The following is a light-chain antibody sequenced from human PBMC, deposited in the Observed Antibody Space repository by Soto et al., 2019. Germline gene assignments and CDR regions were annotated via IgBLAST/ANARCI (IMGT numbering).Light chain of an antibody. CDR1: QSISDT. CDR2: DAS. V-gene: IGKV3D-15*01. CDR3: QQYGSSLWT. Sequence: EIVITQSPATLSVSPWVRATLSCRASQSISDTLAWYQQKPGQAPRLLIYDASNRVTGIPAKFSGSGSGTDFTLTISSLEPEDFAVYYCQQYGSSLWTFGQGTKVDIK. J-gene: IGKJ1*01.